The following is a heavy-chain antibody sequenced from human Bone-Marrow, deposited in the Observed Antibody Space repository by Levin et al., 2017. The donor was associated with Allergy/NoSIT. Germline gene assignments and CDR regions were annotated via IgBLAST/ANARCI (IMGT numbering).Heavy chain of an antibody. CDR1: GVSIISSNSY. V-gene: IGHV4-39*07. Sequence: GSLRLSCTVSGVSIISSNSYWGWVRQPPGTGLEWIGTIYYTGSAYYSPSLKGRVTISIDTSKNQFSLKLSSMTAADTAVYYCARDPGGDFDYWGQGTLVTVSS. D-gene: IGHD2-21*01. J-gene: IGHJ4*02. CDR2: IYYTGSA. CDR3: ARDPGGDFDY.